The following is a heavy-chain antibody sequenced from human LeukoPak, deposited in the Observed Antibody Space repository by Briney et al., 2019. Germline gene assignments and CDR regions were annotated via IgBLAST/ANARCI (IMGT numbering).Heavy chain of an antibody. CDR1: GFTVSNNY. CDR2: IYSGGST. J-gene: IGHJ4*02. D-gene: IGHD3-22*01. V-gene: IGHV3-66*02. CDR3: AKETYSDSSAYFDY. Sequence: GGSLRLSCVVSGFTVSNNYMSWVRQAPRKGLEWVSLIYSGGSTYYADSVKGRFTISRDNSKNTLYLLLNSLRAEDTAVYYCAKETYSDSSAYFDYWGQGALVTVSS.